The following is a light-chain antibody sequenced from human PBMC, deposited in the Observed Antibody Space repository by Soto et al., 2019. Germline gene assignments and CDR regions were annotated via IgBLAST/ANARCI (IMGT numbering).Light chain of an antibody. CDR2: SNN. V-gene: IGLV1-44*01. Sequence: QSVLTPPPSASGTPGQRVTISCSGSSSNIGSNTVNWYQQLPGTAPKLLIYSNNQRPSGVPDRFSGSKSGTSASLAISGLQSEDEADYYCAAWDDSLNGLFGPGTKVTVL. J-gene: IGLJ1*01. CDR1: SSNIGSNT. CDR3: AAWDDSLNGL.